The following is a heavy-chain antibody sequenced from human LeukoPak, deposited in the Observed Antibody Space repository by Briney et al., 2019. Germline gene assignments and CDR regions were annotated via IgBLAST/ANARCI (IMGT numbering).Heavy chain of an antibody. CDR2: MNPNSGNT. V-gene: IGHV1-8*01. CDR1: GYTFTSYD. Sequence: ASVKVSCKASGYTFTSYDINWVRQATGQGLEWMGWMNPNSGNTGYAQKFQGRVTMTRNTSISTAYMELSSLRPEDTAVYYCARGYCSGGSCYLYYFDYWGQGTLVTVSS. CDR3: ARGYCSGGSCYLYYFDY. J-gene: IGHJ4*02. D-gene: IGHD2-15*01.